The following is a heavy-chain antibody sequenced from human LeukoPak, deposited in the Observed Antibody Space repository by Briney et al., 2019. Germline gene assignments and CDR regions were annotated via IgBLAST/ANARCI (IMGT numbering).Heavy chain of an antibody. CDR3: ARDPEFSDFWSGHYRRQWYYYYGMDV. V-gene: IGHV3-33*01. CDR2: IWYDGSNK. D-gene: IGHD3-3*01. CDR1: GFTFSSYG. J-gene: IGHJ6*02. Sequence: PGGSLRLSCAASGFTFSSYGMHWVRQAPGKGLEWVAVIWYDGSNKYYADSVKGRFTISRDNSKNTLYLQMNSLRAEDTAVYYCARDPEFSDFWSGHYRRQWYYYYGMDVWGQGTTVTVSS.